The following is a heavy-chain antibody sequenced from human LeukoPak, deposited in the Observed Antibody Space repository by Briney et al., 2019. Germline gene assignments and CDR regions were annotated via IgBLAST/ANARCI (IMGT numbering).Heavy chain of an antibody. Sequence: GSSVKVSCKASGGTFSSYAISWVRQAPGQGLEWMGRIIPILGIANYAQKFQGRVTITADKSTSTAYMELSSLRSEDTAVYYCARVFKARDSGYDFALGYWGQGTLVTVSS. J-gene: IGHJ4*02. D-gene: IGHD5-12*01. CDR2: IIPILGIA. CDR1: GGTFSSYA. V-gene: IGHV1-69*04. CDR3: ARVFKARDSGYDFALGY.